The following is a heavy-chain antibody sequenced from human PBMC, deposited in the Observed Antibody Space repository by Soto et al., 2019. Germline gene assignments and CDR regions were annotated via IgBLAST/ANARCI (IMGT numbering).Heavy chain of an antibody. Sequence: AESLKISCKGSGYSFTIYWIGWVRQMPGKGLEWMGIIYPGDSDTRYSPSFQGQVTISADKSISTAYLQWSSLKASDTAMYYCAXHYGSGSHSGYYYGMDVWGQGTTVTVSS. J-gene: IGHJ6*02. D-gene: IGHD3-10*01. CDR3: AXHYGSGSHSGYYYGMDV. V-gene: IGHV5-51*01. CDR1: GYSFTIYW. CDR2: IYPGDSDT.